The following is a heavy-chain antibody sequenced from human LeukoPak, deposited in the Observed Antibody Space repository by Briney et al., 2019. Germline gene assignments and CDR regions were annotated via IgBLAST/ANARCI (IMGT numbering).Heavy chain of an antibody. D-gene: IGHD3-22*01. V-gene: IGHV3-23*01. CDR2: ISGSGGST. J-gene: IGHJ1*01. CDR3: AKDLSSGYYSMTEYFQH. CDR1: GFTFSSYA. Sequence: GGSLRLSCAASGFTFSSYAMSWVRQAPGKGLEWVSAISGSGGSTYYADSVKGRFTISRDNSKNTLYLQMNSLGAEDTAVYYCAKDLSSGYYSMTEYFQHWGQGTLVTVSS.